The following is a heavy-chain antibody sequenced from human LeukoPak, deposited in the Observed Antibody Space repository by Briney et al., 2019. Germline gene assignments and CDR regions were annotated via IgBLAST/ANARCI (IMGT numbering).Heavy chain of an antibody. V-gene: IGHV4-31*03. CDR2: IHYSGST. J-gene: IGHJ4*02. Sequence: HPSETLSLTCTVSGGSISSGGYYWIWIRQHPGKGLEWIGYIHYSGSTYYNPSLNSRVTISVDRSANHFSLKVSSVTAADTAVYYCARDAIDSNYFDFWGKRTLVSVSS. D-gene: IGHD4-11*01. CDR3: ARDAIDSNYFDF. CDR1: GGSISSGGYY.